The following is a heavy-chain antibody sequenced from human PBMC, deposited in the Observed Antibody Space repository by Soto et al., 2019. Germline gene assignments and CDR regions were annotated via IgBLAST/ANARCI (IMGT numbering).Heavy chain of an antibody. Sequence: GASVKVSCKASGYTFTSYAMHWVRQAPGQRLEWMGWINAGNGNTKYSQKFQGRVTITRDTSASTAFMELSSLRSEDTAVYFCARDLGSSSPPYFYYGMAVWGQGTTVTVSS. V-gene: IGHV1-3*01. CDR3: ARDLGSSSPPYFYYGMAV. CDR2: INAGNGNT. D-gene: IGHD6-6*01. J-gene: IGHJ6*02. CDR1: GYTFTSYA.